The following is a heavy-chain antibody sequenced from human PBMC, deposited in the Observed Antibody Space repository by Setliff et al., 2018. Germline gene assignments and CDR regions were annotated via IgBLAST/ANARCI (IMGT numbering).Heavy chain of an antibody. CDR1: GYRFSTYG. CDR3: ARDRKSSPEHYYFDY. J-gene: IGHJ4*02. CDR2: VSDNNGNT. Sequence: ASVKVSCKASGYRFSTYGISWVRQAPGQGLEWMAWVSDNNGNTNYAKSFQGRVTTNTDTSTSTAYMELGSLTSDDTAVYYCARDRKSSPEHYYFDYWGQGTLVTVS. V-gene: IGHV1-18*01.